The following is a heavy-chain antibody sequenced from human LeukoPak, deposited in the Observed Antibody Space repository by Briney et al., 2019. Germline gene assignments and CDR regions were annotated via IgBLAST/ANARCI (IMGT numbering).Heavy chain of an antibody. J-gene: IGHJ4*02. Sequence: GGSLRLSCAASGFTFRSYWMSWVRQAPARGLEWVANIKEDGSEKNYVDSVKGRFTISRDNSQKTVYLQMNSLRAEDTALYYCAKDLGGSTDYWGQGTLVTVSS. CDR3: AKDLGGSTDY. CDR1: GFTFRSYW. CDR2: IKEDGSEK. V-gene: IGHV3-7*05. D-gene: IGHD5-12*01.